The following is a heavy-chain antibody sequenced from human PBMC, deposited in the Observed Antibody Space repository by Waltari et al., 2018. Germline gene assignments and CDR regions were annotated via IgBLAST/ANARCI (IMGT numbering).Heavy chain of an antibody. CDR3: ARASWEGEYFFDF. V-gene: IGHV3-30*01. CDR1: GFTLSDYV. D-gene: IGHD3-16*01. Sequence: QVQLVESGGGVVQPGRSLRLSCVVSGFTLSDYVMHWVRQAPGKGIEWLATISFDGNNRNYADSVRGRFTVSRDNSARALFLQLNSLRAEDTAVYFCARASWEGEYFFDFWGQGTLVTVSS. CDR2: ISFDGNNR. J-gene: IGHJ4*02.